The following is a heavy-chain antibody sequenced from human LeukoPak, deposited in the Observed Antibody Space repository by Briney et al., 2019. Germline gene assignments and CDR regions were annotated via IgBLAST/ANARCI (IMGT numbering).Heavy chain of an antibody. CDR2: IYYSGST. CDR1: GGSISSGDYY. V-gene: IGHV4-30-4*01. D-gene: IGHD1-1*01. Sequence: SETLSLTCTVSGGSISSGDYYWSWIRQPPGKGLEWIGYIYYSGSTYYNPSLEGRVTISVDTSKNQFSLKLSSVTAADTAVYYCARERTDQYNFDYWGQGALVTVSS. CDR3: ARERTDQYNFDY. J-gene: IGHJ4*02.